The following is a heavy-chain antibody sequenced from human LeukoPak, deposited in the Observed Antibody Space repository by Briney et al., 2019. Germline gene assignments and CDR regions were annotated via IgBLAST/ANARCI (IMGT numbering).Heavy chain of an antibody. V-gene: IGHV3-23*01. CDR3: ARDATRGGDNDY. D-gene: IGHD2-21*02. CDR1: GFTFSSYA. J-gene: IGHJ4*02. Sequence: GGSLRLSCAASGFTFSSYAMSWVRQAPGKGLEWVSAISGSSGTTYYADSVKGRFTISRDNSKNTLYLQMNSLRAEDTAAYYCARDATRGGDNDYWGQGTRVIVSS. CDR2: ISGSSGTT.